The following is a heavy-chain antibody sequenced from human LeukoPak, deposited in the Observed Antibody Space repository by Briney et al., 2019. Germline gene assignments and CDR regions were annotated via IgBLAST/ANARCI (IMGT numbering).Heavy chain of an antibody. CDR3: ARGGWELDY. CDR1: GFTFSSYS. CDR2: ISSGPGSA. V-gene: IGHV3-48*02. J-gene: IGHJ4*02. Sequence: GGSLRLSCAASGFTFSSYSMNWVRQAPGKGLEWVSYISSGPGSAYYSDSVRGRFTISRDNAKNSLYLQMNSLRDDDTAVYYCARGGWELDYWGQGTLATVSS. D-gene: IGHD1-1*01.